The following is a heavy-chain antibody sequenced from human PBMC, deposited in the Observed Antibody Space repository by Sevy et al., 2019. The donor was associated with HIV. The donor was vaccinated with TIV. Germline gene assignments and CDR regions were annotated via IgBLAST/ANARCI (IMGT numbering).Heavy chain of an antibody. D-gene: IGHD3-10*01. CDR3: ARQHGGLLWFGAGHFDP. V-gene: IGHV4-39*01. CDR2: IYYSGST. Sequence: SETLSLTCTVSGGSISSSSYYWGWIRQPPGKGLEWIGSIYYSGSTYYNPSLKSRVTISVDTSKNQFSLKLSSVTAADTAVYYCARQHGGLLWFGAGHFDPWGQGTLVTVSS. CDR1: GGSISSSSYY. J-gene: IGHJ5*02.